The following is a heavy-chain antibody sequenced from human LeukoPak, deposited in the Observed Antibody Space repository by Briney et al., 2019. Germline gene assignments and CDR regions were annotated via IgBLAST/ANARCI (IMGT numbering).Heavy chain of an antibody. CDR1: GFTFSSHW. CDR2: INQGEGEK. Sequence: GGSLSLSCVDSGFTFSSHWMSWVRQAPGKGGEWVANINQGEGEKYYVDSVKGPFTISRDNAKKSLFLQMNSLRAEETAVYYCARGRFIAGTTAYYFDYWGQGTLVTVSS. J-gene: IGHJ4*02. CDR3: ARGRFIAGTTAYYFDY. D-gene: IGHD1-26*01. V-gene: IGHV3-7*03.